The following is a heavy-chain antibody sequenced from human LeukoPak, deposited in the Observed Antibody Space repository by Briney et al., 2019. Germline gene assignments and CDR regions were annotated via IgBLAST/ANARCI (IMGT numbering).Heavy chain of an antibody. V-gene: IGHV3-23*01. D-gene: IGHD1-20*01. Sequence: GVLRLSCAASGFTFSSYAMSWVRQAPGKGLEWVSAISGSGGSTYYAGSVKGRFTISRDNSKNTLYLQMNSLRAEDTAVYYCAKRSITGTNVDYWGQGTLVTVSS. CDR3: AKRSITGTNVDY. CDR2: ISGSGGST. CDR1: GFTFSSYA. J-gene: IGHJ4*02.